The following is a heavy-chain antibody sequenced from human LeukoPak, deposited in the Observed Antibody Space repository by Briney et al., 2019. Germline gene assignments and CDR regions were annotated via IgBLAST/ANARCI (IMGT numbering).Heavy chain of an antibody. Sequence: GASVKVSCKASGYTFTSYGISWVRQAPGQGLEWMGWISAYNGNTNYAQKLQGRVTMTTDTSTSTAYMELRSLRSDDTAVYYCARGYKHPMWQWLVQSPPYFDYWGQGTLVTVSS. V-gene: IGHV1-18*01. CDR3: ARGYKHPMWQWLVQSPPYFDY. D-gene: IGHD6-19*01. CDR2: ISAYNGNT. CDR1: GYTFTSYG. J-gene: IGHJ4*02.